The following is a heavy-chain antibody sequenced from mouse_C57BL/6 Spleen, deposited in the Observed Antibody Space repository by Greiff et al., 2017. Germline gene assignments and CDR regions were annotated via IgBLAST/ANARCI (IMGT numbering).Heavy chain of an antibody. J-gene: IGHJ3*01. V-gene: IGHV10-3*01. D-gene: IGHD2-5*01. CDR2: IRSKSSNYAT. CDR3: VRADYSNYEFAY. Sequence: DVQLVESGGGLVQPKGSLKLSCAASGFTFNTYAMHWVRQAPGKGLEWVARIRSKSSNYATYYADSVKDRFTISREDSQSMLYLQMNNLKTEDTAMYDCVRADYSNYEFAYWGQGTLVTVSA. CDR1: GFTFNTYA.